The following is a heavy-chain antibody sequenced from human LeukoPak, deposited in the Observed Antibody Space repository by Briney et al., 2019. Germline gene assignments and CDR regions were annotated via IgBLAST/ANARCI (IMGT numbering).Heavy chain of an antibody. J-gene: IGHJ4*02. CDR1: GFTFSSYG. CDR3: AKVRLSGSGSYYMVDY. CDR2: IWYDGSNK. D-gene: IGHD3-10*01. Sequence: GRSLRLSCAASGFTFSSYGMHWVRQAPGKGLEWVAVIWYDGSNKYYADSVKGRFTISRDNSKNTLYLQMNSLRAEDTAVYYCAKVRLSGSGSYYMVDYWGQGTLVTVSS. V-gene: IGHV3-33*06.